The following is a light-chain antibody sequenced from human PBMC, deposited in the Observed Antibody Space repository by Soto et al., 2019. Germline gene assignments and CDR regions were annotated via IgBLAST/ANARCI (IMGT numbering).Light chain of an antibody. J-gene: IGKJ5*01. CDR2: DAS. CDR3: QQRSNWPIT. CDR1: QSVRSN. Sequence: EIVLTQSPDTLSLSPGERATLSCRASQSVRSNLAWYQQKPGQAPRLLIYDASTRATGIPARFSGSGSGTDFTLTISSLEPEDFAVYYCQQRSNWPITFGQGTRLEIK. V-gene: IGKV3-11*01.